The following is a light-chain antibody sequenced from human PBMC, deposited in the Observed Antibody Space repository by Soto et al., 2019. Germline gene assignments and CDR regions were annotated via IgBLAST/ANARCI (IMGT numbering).Light chain of an antibody. CDR1: QSVISN. J-gene: IGKJ3*01. CDR2: GSS. Sequence: IVMTQSPVTLSVSPRGRATLSCRASQSVISNLAWYQHKPGQAPMLLIYGSSIRATGIPARFSGSGSGTEFTLTISSLQSEDFAIYFCQQYNDLPFTFGPGTEVDIK. CDR3: QQYNDLPFT. V-gene: IGKV3D-15*01.